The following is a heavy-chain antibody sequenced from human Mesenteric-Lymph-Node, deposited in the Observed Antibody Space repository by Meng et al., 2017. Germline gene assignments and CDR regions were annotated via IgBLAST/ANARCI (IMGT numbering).Heavy chain of an antibody. CDR2: ISSSSSYI. CDR3: ARDPGGEAAIGL. Sequence: EAQLVESGGGLVKPGGSLRLSCAASGFTFSSYSMNWVRQAPGKGLEWVSSISSSSSYIYYADSVKGRFTISRDNAKNSLYLQMNSLRAEDTALYYCARDPGGEAAIGLWGRGTLVTVSS. J-gene: IGHJ2*01. CDR1: GFTFSSYS. D-gene: IGHD2-2*01. V-gene: IGHV3-21*01.